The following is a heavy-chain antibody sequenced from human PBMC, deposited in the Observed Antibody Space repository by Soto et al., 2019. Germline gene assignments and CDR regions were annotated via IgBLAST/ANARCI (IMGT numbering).Heavy chain of an antibody. CDR2: IYYSGST. CDR1: GGSISSYY. D-gene: IGHD3-22*01. V-gene: IGHV4-59*01. Sequence: PSETLSLTCTVSGGSISSYYWSWIRQPPGKGLEWIGYIYYSGSTNYNPSLKSRVTISVDTSKNQFSLKLSSVTAADTAVYYCARDLFYYDSSGYPVYYFDYWGQGTLVTVSS. CDR3: ARDLFYYDSSGYPVYYFDY. J-gene: IGHJ4*02.